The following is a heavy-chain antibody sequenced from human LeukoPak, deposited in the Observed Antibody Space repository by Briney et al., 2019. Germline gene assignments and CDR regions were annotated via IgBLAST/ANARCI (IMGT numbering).Heavy chain of an antibody. CDR3: AKDPLRGFGELLSAYYFDY. Sequence: PGGSLRLSCAASGFTFSKNGMHWVRQAPGKGLEWVAVISHDGNNKYYGDSVKGRFTVSRDNSKNTLFLQMNSLRAEDTAVYYCAKDPLRGFGELLSAYYFDYWGQGTLVTVSS. CDR2: ISHDGNNK. V-gene: IGHV3-30*18. J-gene: IGHJ4*02. D-gene: IGHD3-10*01. CDR1: GFTFSKNG.